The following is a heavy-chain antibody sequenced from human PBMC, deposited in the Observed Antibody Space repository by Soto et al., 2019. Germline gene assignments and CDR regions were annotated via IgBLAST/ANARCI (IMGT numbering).Heavy chain of an antibody. J-gene: IGHJ4*02. D-gene: IGHD3-3*01. V-gene: IGHV4-31*03. CDR1: GGSISSGGYY. CDR2: IYYSGST. Sequence: QVQLQESGPGLVKPSQTLSLTCTVSGGSISSGGYYWSWIRQHPGKGLEWIGYIYYSGSTYYNPSLNSRVTISVETSKNQFSLKLSSVTAAETAVYYCEEYDFWSGYTSYWGQGTLVTVSS. CDR3: EEYDFWSGYTSY.